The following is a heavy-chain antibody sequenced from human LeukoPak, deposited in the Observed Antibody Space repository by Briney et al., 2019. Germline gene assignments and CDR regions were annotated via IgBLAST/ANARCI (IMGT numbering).Heavy chain of an antibody. Sequence: SGPTLVNPTQTLTLTCTFSGFSLSTRGMCVSRIRQPPGKALEWLARIDWDDDKYYITSLKTRLTISKDTSKNQVVLTMTNMDPVDTATYYCARGRWYVDYWGQGALVTVSS. V-gene: IGHV2-70*11. CDR1: GFSLSTRGMC. D-gene: IGHD6-13*01. CDR2: IDWDDDK. J-gene: IGHJ4*02. CDR3: ARGRWYVDY.